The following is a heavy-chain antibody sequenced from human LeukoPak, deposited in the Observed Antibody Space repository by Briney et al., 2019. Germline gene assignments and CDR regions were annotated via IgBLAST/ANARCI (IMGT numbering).Heavy chain of an antibody. Sequence: GGSLRLSCAASGFTFSSYSMNWVRQAPGKGLEWVSSISSSSSYIYYADSVKGRFTISRDNAKNSLYLQMNSLRAEDTAVYYCARLEYCSGGSCYSGVDYWGQGTLVTVSS. CDR2: ISSSSSYI. D-gene: IGHD2-15*01. J-gene: IGHJ4*02. V-gene: IGHV3-21*01. CDR1: GFTFSSYS. CDR3: ARLEYCSGGSCYSGVDY.